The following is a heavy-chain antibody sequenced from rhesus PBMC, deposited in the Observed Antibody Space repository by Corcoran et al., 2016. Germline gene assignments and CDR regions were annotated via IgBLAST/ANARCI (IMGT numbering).Heavy chain of an antibody. J-gene: IGHJ4*01. Sequence: VQLQESGPGLAKPSEPLSLTCAVAGDSIRRGYSWTWVRRHTGKGLEWVGFLGGDTCSTYYNPSLKSRVTISKDTSTNQFSLKLTSVTAADTALYYCVRVDRRAVIIDYWGQGVLVTVSS. CDR1: GDSIRRGYS. D-gene: IGHD2-39*01. CDR3: VRVDRRAVIIDY. V-gene: IGHV4-127*01. CDR2: LGGDTCST.